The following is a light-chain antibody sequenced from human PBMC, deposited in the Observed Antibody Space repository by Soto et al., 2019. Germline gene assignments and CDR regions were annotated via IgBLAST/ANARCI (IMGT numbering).Light chain of an antibody. CDR1: QSIRSHY. Sequence: EIVLTQSPGTLSLSPGERATLSCRASQSIRSHYVAWYQQKPGQAPRLLIYAASSRPTGVPDRFSGAESGTDFTFSISRMEPEDFAVYYCQVYGSSVTFGQGTKVDIK. V-gene: IGKV3-20*01. CDR3: QVYGSSVT. CDR2: AAS. J-gene: IGKJ1*01.